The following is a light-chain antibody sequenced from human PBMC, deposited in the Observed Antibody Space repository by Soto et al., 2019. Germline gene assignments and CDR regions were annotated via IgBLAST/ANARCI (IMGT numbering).Light chain of an antibody. Sequence: IQMTQSPSSLSATVGDRVTITCRASRDVSSYLVWYQQKPGQAPELLIYAASTLQSGVPLRFSGSGSGTEFTLTISSLQPEDFAIYYCQQLSYYPRTFGQGTKLEI. V-gene: IGKV1-9*01. CDR1: RDVSSY. J-gene: IGKJ2*01. CDR3: QQLSYYPRT. CDR2: AAS.